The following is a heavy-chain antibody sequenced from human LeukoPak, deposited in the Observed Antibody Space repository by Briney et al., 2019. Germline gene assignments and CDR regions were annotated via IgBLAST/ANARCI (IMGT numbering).Heavy chain of an antibody. CDR1: GDSVSSKSVT. D-gene: IGHD2-2*01. J-gene: IGHJ5*02. CDR3: ARRLTQYDCFDP. V-gene: IGHV6-1*01. CDR2: TYYRSTWYN. Sequence: SQTLSLTCSISGDSVSSKSVTWNWIRQSPSRGPEWLGRTYYRSTWYNDYAVSVRGRITVNPDTSKNQFSPHLNSVTPEDTAVYYCARRLTQYDCFDPWGQGILVTVSS.